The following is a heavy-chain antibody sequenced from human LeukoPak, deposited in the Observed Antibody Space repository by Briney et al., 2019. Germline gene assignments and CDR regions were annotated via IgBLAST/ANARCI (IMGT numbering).Heavy chain of an antibody. D-gene: IGHD2-2*02. CDR2: MNPNSGNT. V-gene: IGHV1-8*03. Sequence: ASVKVSCKASGYTFTSYDINWVRQATGQGLEWIGWMNPNSGNTGYAQKFQGRVTITRNTSISTAYMELSSLRSEDTAVYYCARSHPLYCSSTSCYMKYYFDYWGQGTLVTVSS. CDR3: ARSHPLYCSSTSCYMKYYFDY. CDR1: GYTFTSYD. J-gene: IGHJ4*02.